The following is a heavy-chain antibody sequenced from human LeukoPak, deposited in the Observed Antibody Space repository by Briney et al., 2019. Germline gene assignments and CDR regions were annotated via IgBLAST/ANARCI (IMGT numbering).Heavy chain of an antibody. CDR1: GGSISSYY. J-gene: IGHJ3*02. Sequence: PSETLSLTCTVSGGSISSYYWSWIRQPPGKGLEWIGYMSYSGSTNYNPSLKSRVTISVDTSKNQFSLKLSSVTAADTAVYYCARVFRYPGELLSVGAFDIWGQGTMVTVSS. CDR3: ARVFRYPGELLSVGAFDI. CDR2: MSYSGST. D-gene: IGHD1-26*01. V-gene: IGHV4-59*01.